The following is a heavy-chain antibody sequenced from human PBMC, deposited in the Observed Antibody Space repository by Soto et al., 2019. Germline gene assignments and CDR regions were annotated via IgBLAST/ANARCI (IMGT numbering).Heavy chain of an antibody. CDR3: ARQEPTLYSSSWYAFDI. V-gene: IGHV5-51*01. D-gene: IGHD6-13*01. J-gene: IGHJ3*02. Sequence: GESLKISCKGSGYSFTSYWIGWVRQMPGKGLEWMGIIYPGDSDTRYSPSFQGQGTISADKSISTAYLQWSSLKASDTAMYSSARQEPTLYSSSWYAFDIWGQGTMVTVSS. CDR2: IYPGDSDT. CDR1: GYSFTSYW.